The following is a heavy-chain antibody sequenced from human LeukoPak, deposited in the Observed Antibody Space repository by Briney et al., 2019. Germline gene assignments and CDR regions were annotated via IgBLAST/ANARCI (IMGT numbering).Heavy chain of an antibody. V-gene: IGHV1-18*01. CDR3: AREHTDYYDSSGYYY. CDR2: ISAYNGNT. D-gene: IGHD3-22*01. Sequence: SVKVSCKASGGTFSSYAISWVRQAPGQGLEWMGWISAYNGNTNYAQKLQGRVTMTTDTSTSTAYMELRSLRSDDTAVYYCAREHTDYYDSSGYYYWGQGTLVTVSS. CDR1: GGTFSSYA. J-gene: IGHJ4*02.